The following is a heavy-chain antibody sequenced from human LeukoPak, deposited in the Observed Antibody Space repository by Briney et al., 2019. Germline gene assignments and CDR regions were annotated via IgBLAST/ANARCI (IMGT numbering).Heavy chain of an antibody. Sequence: ASVKVSCKASGYTFTGYYMHWVRQAPGQGLEWMGWINPNSGGTNYAQKFQGRVTMTRDTSISTAYMELSRLRSDDTAVYYCARVAAGTRGAFDIWGLGTMVTVSS. J-gene: IGHJ3*02. CDR1: GYTFTGYY. D-gene: IGHD6-13*01. CDR3: ARVAAGTRGAFDI. CDR2: INPNSGGT. V-gene: IGHV1-2*02.